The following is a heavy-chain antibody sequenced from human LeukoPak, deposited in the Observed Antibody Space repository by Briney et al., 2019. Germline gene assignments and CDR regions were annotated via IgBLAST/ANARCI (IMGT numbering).Heavy chain of an antibody. CDR2: ISYDGSNK. V-gene: IGHV3-30-3*01. CDR3: AKENDPIDY. CDR1: GFTFSSYA. Sequence: GRSLRLSCAASGFTFSSYAMHWVRQAPGKGLEWVAVISYDGSNKYYADSVKGRFTISRDNSKNTLYLQMNSLRAEDTAVYYCAKENDPIDYWAREPWSPSPQ. J-gene: IGHJ4*02.